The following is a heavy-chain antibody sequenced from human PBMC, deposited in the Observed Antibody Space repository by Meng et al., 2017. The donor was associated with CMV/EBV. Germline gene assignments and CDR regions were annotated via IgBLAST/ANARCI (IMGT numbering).Heavy chain of an antibody. CDR1: GGTFSSYA. D-gene: IGHD6-6*01. Sequence: SSVKVSCKASGGTFSSYAISWVRQAPGQGLEWMGGIIPIFGTANYAQKFQGRVTITTDESTSTAYMELSSLRSEDTAVYYCARWYSSSSTSPHAFDIWGQGTMVTVSS. CDR2: IIPIFGTA. V-gene: IGHV1-69*05. J-gene: IGHJ3*02. CDR3: ARWYSSSSTSPHAFDI.